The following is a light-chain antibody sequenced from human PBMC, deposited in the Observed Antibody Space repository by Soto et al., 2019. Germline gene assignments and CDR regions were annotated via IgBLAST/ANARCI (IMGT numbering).Light chain of an antibody. Sequence: DIQMTQSPSSLSASVGDRVTINCRASQSISSYLNWYQQKPGKAPKLLIYAASSLQSGVPSKFSGSGSGTDFTLTISSLQPEDFATYYCQQSYSTPVHFGQGTNQEIK. CDR1: QSISSY. V-gene: IGKV1-39*01. CDR2: AAS. J-gene: IGKJ2*01. CDR3: QQSYSTPVH.